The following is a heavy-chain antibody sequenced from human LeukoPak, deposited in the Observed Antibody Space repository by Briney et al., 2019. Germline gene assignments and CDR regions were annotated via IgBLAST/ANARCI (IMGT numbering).Heavy chain of an antibody. J-gene: IGHJ4*02. CDR2: ISYSSRAR. Sequence: PGGSLRLSCAASGFTFSSYNMNWVRQAPGKGLEWVSSISYSSRARYYADSVKGRFTISRDNFKDSLYLQMDSLKVDDTAVYYCARAYCSSTSCFGWGQGTLVTVSS. CDR3: ARAYCSSTSCFG. V-gene: IGHV3-48*01. D-gene: IGHD2-2*01. CDR1: GFTFSSYN.